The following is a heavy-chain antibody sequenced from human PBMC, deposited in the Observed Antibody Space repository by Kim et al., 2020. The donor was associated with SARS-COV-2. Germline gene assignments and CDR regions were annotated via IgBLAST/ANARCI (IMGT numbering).Heavy chain of an antibody. Sequence: SQTLSLTCAISGDSVANNIVAWNWIRQSPSRGLECLGRAYFRSKWYYDYAASVRSRITIDAHISKNQFSLQLNSVTPEDTAVYYCARGEDGKDCTSTSCLDYWGQGILVTVSS. J-gene: IGHJ4*02. D-gene: IGHD2-2*01. CDR3: ARGEDGKDCTSTSCLDY. V-gene: IGHV6-1*01. CDR1: GDSVANNIVA. CDR2: AYFRSKWYY.